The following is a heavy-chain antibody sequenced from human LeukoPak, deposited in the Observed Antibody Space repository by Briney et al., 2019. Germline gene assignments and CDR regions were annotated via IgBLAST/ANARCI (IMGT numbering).Heavy chain of an antibody. CDR2: ISYDGSNK. CDR1: GFTFSSYA. J-gene: IGHJ4*02. V-gene: IGHV3-30-3*01. D-gene: IGHD3-22*01. CDR3: AREAERGDSSSYYGYYFDY. Sequence: PGRSLRLSCAASGFTFSSYAMHWVRQAPGKGLEGVAVISYDGSNKYYADSVKGRFTISRDNSKNTLYLQMNSLRAEDTAVYYCAREAERGDSSSYYGYYFDYWGQGALVTVSS.